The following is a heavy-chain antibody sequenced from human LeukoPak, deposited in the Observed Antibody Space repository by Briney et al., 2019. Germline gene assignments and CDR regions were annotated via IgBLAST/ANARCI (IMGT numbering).Heavy chain of an antibody. J-gene: IGHJ4*02. CDR2: IYSTGSS. V-gene: IGHV4-4*07. CDR3: AGESNYYFEY. CDR1: GGSISSYY. D-gene: IGHD3-10*01. Sequence: SETLSLTCTVSGGSISSYYWSWIRQPAGKGLEWIGRIYSTGSSNYNPSLKSRVTMSVDTSKNQFSLKLTSVTAADTAVYYCAGESNYYFEYWGQGTLVTVSS.